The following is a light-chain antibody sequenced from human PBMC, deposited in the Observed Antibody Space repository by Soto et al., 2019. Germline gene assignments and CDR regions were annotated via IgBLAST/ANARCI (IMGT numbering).Light chain of an antibody. Sequence: QSALTQPASVSGSPGQSITISCTGTSSDVGSYNLVSWYQQHPGKAPKLMIYEGSKRPSGVSNRSSGSKSGNTASLTISGLQAEDEADYYCCSYAGSSTLIVFGTGTKLTVL. CDR2: EGS. J-gene: IGLJ1*01. CDR1: SSDVGSYNL. V-gene: IGLV2-23*01. CDR3: CSYAGSSTLIV.